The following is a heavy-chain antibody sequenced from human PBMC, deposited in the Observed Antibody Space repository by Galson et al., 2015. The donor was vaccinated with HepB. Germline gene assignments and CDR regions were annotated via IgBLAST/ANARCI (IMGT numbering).Heavy chain of an antibody. Sequence: SLRLSCAASGFTVSSNYMSWVRQAPGKGLEWVSVIYSGGSTYYADSVKGRFTISRDNSKNTLYLQMNSLRAEDTAVYYCARDHKGYSSRWSNWYFDLWGRGTLVTVSS. V-gene: IGHV3-66*02. CDR3: ARDHKGYSSRWSNWYFDL. J-gene: IGHJ2*01. D-gene: IGHD6-13*01. CDR1: GFTVSSNY. CDR2: IYSGGST.